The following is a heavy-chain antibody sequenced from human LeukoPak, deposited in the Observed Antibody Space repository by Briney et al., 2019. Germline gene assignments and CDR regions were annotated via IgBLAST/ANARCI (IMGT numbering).Heavy chain of an antibody. CDR2: ISSSSSYI. V-gene: IGHV3-21*01. CDR1: GFTFSSYS. Sequence: GGSLRLSCAAFGFTFSSYSMNWVRQAPGKGLEWVSSISSSSSYIYYADSVKGRFTISRDNAKNSLYLQMNSLRAEDTAVYYCARDTPGGAGFDYWGQGTLVTVSS. J-gene: IGHJ4*02. CDR3: ARDTPGGAGFDY. D-gene: IGHD1-26*01.